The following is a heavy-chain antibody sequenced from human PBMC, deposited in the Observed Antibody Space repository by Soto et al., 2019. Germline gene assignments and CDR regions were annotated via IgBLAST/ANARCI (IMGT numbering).Heavy chain of an antibody. Sequence: PGWSLRLSCASSVFTFISYAMSWVRQAPGRGLEWVSAISGSGGSTYYADSVKGRFTISRDNSKNTLYLQMNSLRAEDTAVYYCAKSSPLGIAAAGKSRWFDPWGQGTLVTVSS. CDR3: AKSSPLGIAAAGKSRWFDP. CDR2: ISGSGGST. J-gene: IGHJ5*02. CDR1: VFTFISYA. D-gene: IGHD6-13*01. V-gene: IGHV3-23*01.